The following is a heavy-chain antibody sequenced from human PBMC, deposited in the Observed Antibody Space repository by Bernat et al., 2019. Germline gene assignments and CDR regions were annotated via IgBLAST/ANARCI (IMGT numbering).Heavy chain of an antibody. Sequence: EVQLVESGGGLVKPGGSLRLSCAASGFTFSNAWMNWVRQAPGKGLEWVGRIKSKTDGGTTDDAAPVKGRFTISRDDSKNTLYLQMNSLKTEDTAVYYCTTDSGSSDSYYYYGMDVWGQGTTVTVSS. D-gene: IGHD1-26*01. CDR1: GFTFSNAW. V-gene: IGHV3-15*07. CDR3: TTDSGSSDSYYYYGMDV. J-gene: IGHJ6*02. CDR2: IKSKTDGGTT.